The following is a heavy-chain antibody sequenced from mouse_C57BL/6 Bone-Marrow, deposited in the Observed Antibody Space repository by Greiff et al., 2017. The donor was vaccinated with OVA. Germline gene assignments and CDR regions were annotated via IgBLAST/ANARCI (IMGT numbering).Heavy chain of an antibody. D-gene: IGHD1-1*01. J-gene: IGHJ2*01. Sequence: QVQLQQPGAELVKPGASVKLSCKASGYTFTSYWMHWVKQRPGQGLEWIGMIHPNSGSTNYNEKFKSKATLTVDKSSSTAYMQLSSLTSEDSAVYYCARFSYGSSYNYFDYWGQGTTLTVSS. CDR2: IHPNSGST. V-gene: IGHV1-64*01. CDR1: GYTFTSYW. CDR3: ARFSYGSSYNYFDY.